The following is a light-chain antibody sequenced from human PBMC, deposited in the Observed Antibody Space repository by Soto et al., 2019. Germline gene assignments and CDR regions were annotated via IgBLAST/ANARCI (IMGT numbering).Light chain of an antibody. Sequence: QSVLTQPPSVSAAPGQKVTISCSGSYSNIGHNYVSWYQQLPGTAPKLLIYENNKRPSGIPDRFSGSKSGTSATLDITGLQTGDEADYYCRTWDTSLSAGALFGGGTQLTVL. CDR3: RTWDTSLSAGAL. V-gene: IGLV1-51*02. CDR2: ENN. J-gene: IGLJ7*01. CDR1: YSNIGHNY.